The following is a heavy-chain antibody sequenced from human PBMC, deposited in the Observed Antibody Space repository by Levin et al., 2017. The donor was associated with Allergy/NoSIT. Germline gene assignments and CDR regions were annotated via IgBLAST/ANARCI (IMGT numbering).Heavy chain of an antibody. D-gene: IGHD3-22*01. Sequence: SQTLSLTCAVYGGSFSGYYWSWIRQPPGKGLEWIGEINHSGSTNYNPSLKSRVTISVDTSKNQFSLKLSSVTAADTAVYYCARVGNYYVSSGYFGWFDPWGQGTLVTVSS. CDR1: GGSFSGYY. CDR2: INHSGST. CDR3: ARVGNYYVSSGYFGWFDP. V-gene: IGHV4-34*01. J-gene: IGHJ5*02.